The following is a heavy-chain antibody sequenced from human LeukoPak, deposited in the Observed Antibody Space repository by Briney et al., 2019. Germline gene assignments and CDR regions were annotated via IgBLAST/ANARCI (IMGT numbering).Heavy chain of an antibody. V-gene: IGHV4-39*07. Sequence: SETLSLTCTVSGGSISSSSYYWGWIRQPPGKGLEWIGSIYHSGSTYYNPSLKSRVTISVDTSKSQFSLKLSSVTAADTAVYYCARALIDAAAEWDWFDPWGQGTLVTVSS. CDR3: ARALIDAAAEWDWFDP. J-gene: IGHJ5*02. CDR1: GGSISSSSYY. D-gene: IGHD6-13*01. CDR2: IYHSGST.